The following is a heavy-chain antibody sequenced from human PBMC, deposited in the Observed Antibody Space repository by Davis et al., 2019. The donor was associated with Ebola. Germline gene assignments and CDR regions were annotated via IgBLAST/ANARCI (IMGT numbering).Heavy chain of an antibody. CDR3: ARVVVPAAMNDAFDI. CDR2: INPNSGGT. Sequence: ASVKVSCKASGYTFTGYYMHWVRQAPGQGLEWMGWINPNSGGTNYAQKFQGWVTMTRDTSISTAYMELSRLRSDDTAVYYCARVVVPAAMNDAFDIWGQGTMVTVSS. D-gene: IGHD2-2*01. CDR1: GYTFTGYY. J-gene: IGHJ3*02. V-gene: IGHV1-2*04.